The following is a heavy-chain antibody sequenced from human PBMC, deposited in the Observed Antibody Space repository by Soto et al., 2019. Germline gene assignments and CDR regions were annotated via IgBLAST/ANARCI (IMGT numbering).Heavy chain of an antibody. V-gene: IGHV1-8*01. CDR1: GYTFTSYD. CDR3: ARGRVDYDFWSGYYTNQFDY. D-gene: IGHD3-3*01. Sequence: QVPLVQSGAEVKKPGASVKVSCKASGYTFTSYDINWVRQATGQGLEWMGWMNPNSGNTGYAQKFQGRVTMTRNTSISTAYMELSSLRSEDTAVYYCARGRVDYDFWSGYYTNQFDYWGQGTLVTVSS. CDR2: MNPNSGNT. J-gene: IGHJ4*02.